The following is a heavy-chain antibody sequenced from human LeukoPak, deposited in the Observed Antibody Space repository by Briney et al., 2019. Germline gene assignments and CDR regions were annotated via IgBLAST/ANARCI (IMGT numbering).Heavy chain of an antibody. CDR1: GGSISSGVSY. V-gene: IGHV4-31*03. D-gene: IGHD5-12*01. Sequence: SRTLSLTCTVSGGSISSGVSYWSWIRQHPGKGLEWIAYIYYSGSSSYNPSLKSRVTISVDTSKNQFSLKLSSVTAADTAVYYYARDYRFDSGYDLLDAFDVWGQGTMVTVSS. CDR2: IYYSGSS. CDR3: ARDYRFDSGYDLLDAFDV. J-gene: IGHJ3*01.